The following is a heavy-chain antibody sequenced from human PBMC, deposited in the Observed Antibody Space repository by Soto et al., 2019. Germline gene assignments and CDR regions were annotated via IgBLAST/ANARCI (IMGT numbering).Heavy chain of an antibody. D-gene: IGHD1-1*01. Sequence: GGSLRLSCAASGCTCISYAMTWVRQAPGKGLEWVSTLSGSGGSTYYAASVKGRFTISRDNSKDTLYLEMNSLRGEDTAVYFCAKQQGPGTPYYYAMDVWGQGTAVTVSS. V-gene: IGHV3-23*01. CDR1: GCTCISYA. J-gene: IGHJ6*02. CDR2: LSGSGGST. CDR3: AKQQGPGTPYYYAMDV.